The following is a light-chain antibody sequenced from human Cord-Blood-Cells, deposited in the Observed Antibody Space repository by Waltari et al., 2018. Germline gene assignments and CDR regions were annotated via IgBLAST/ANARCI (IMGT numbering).Light chain of an antibody. V-gene: IGKV1-39*01. Sequence: DIQITQSPSSLSASVGDRVTITCRASQSISSYLYWSQQNPGKAPKLLIYAASSLQSGVPSRFSGSGSGTDFTLTISSLQPEDFATYYCQQSYSTLFTFGPGTKVDIK. CDR1: QSISSY. CDR3: QQSYSTLFT. CDR2: AAS. J-gene: IGKJ3*01.